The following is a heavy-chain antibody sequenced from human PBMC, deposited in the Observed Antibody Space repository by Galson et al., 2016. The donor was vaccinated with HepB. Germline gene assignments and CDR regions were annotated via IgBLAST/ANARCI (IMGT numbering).Heavy chain of an antibody. CDR3: TTAGGVYCSGGSCYNRGLLFDY. V-gene: IGHV3-15*01. CDR1: GFTFSNAW. J-gene: IGHJ4*02. Sequence: SLRLSCAASGFTFSNAWMSWVRQAPGKGLEWVGRIKSKTDGGTTDYAAPVKGRFTISRDDSKNTLYLQMNSLKTEDTAVYYCTTAGGVYCSGGSCYNRGLLFDYWGQGTLVTVSS. CDR2: IKSKTDGGTT. D-gene: IGHD2-15*01.